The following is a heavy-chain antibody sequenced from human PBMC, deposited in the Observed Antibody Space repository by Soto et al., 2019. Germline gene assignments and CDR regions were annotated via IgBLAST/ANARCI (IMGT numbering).Heavy chain of an antibody. D-gene: IGHD3-9*01. CDR3: ARDLSVTSVGYFDGFDY. V-gene: IGHV3-21*01. J-gene: IGHJ4*02. CDR2: ISSSSSYI. Sequence: GGSLRLSCAASGFTFSSYSMNWVRQAPGKGLEWVSSISSSSSYIYYADSVKGRFTISRDNAKNSLYLQMNSLRAEDTAVYYCARDLSVTSVGYFDGFDYWGQGTLVTVSS. CDR1: GFTFSSYS.